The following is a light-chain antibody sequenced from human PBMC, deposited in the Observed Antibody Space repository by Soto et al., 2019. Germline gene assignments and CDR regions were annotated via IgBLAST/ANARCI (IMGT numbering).Light chain of an antibody. J-gene: IGKJ4*01. V-gene: IGKV3-11*01. CDR1: QNVNSY. CDR3: HQRDNWPLT. CDR2: TAS. Sequence: EIVLTQSPATLSLSPGERATLSCRASQNVNSYLDWYQQKPGQAPRLLIYTASNRPPGIPARFSGSGSGTDFNLTISGLEPEDSAIYYCHQRDNWPLTFGGGTKVEIK.